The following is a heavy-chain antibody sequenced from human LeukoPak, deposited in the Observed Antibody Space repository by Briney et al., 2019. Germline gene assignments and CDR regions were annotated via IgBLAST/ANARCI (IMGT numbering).Heavy chain of an antibody. CDR1: GGSISSSNYF. J-gene: IGHJ4*02. CDR2: IYYSGST. D-gene: IGHD5-24*01. CDR3: GRDSVAMGTIHSDY. V-gene: IGHV4-39*07. Sequence: SETLSLTCTVSGGSISSSNYFWGWIRQAPGKGLEWIGSIYYSGSTYYNPSLKSRVTISADMSKNQFSLRLYSVTAADTAVYYCGRDSVAMGTIHSDYWGQGTLVTVSS.